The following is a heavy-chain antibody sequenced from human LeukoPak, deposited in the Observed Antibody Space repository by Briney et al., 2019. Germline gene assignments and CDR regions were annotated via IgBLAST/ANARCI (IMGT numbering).Heavy chain of an antibody. CDR1: EITLSNYG. CDR3: AKRGVVIRVILVGFHKEAYYFDS. J-gene: IGHJ4*02. D-gene: IGHD2-21*01. CDR2: ISGSGGST. Sequence: GGSLRLSCEVSEITLSNYGMSWVRQAPGKGLEWVAGISGSGGSTNYADSVKGRFTISRDNPKNTPYLQMNSLRAEDTAVYFCAKRGVVIRVILVGFHKEAYYFDSWGQGALVTVS. V-gene: IGHV3-23*01.